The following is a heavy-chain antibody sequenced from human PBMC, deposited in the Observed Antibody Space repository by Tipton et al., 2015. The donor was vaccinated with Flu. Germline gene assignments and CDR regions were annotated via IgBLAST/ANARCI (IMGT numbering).Heavy chain of an antibody. CDR1: GGSISSYY. CDR3: ARVNRSWLVP. J-gene: IGHJ5*02. Sequence: LRLSCTVSGGSISSYYCNWIRQPPGKGLEWIGYIYYSGSTNYNPSLKSRVTISIDTSKNQFSLKLNSVTAADTAVYYCARVNRSWLVPWGQGTLVTVSS. D-gene: IGHD2/OR15-2a*01. V-gene: IGHV4-59*01. CDR2: IYYSGST.